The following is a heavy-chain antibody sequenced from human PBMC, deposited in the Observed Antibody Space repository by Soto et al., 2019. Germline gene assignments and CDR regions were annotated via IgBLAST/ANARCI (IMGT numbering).Heavy chain of an antibody. CDR3: ARGITGTTYFDY. V-gene: IGHV1-69*12. D-gene: IGHD1-7*01. CDR1: GGTFSSYA. J-gene: IGHJ4*02. Sequence: QVQLVQSGAEVKKPGSSVKVSCKASGGTFSSYAISWVRQAPGQGLEWMGGIIPIFGTANYAQKFQGRVTITADESTSKTYMELSSLRSEDTAVYYGARGITGTTYFDYWGQGTLVTVSS. CDR2: IIPIFGTA.